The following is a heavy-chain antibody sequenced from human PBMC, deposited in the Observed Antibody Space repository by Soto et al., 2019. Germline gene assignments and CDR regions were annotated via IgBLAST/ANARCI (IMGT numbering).Heavy chain of an antibody. CDR2: IYTGDTT. D-gene: IGHD6-13*01. Sequence: DVQLVETGGGLIQPGGSLRLSCAASGFTVSGNFMSWVRQAPGKGLEWVSIIYTGDTTYYADSVKGRFTISRDNSKNTLYLQINSLRAEDSAVYYCASRFSSSWSALDHWGRGTLVTVSS. CDR3: ASRFSSSWSALDH. V-gene: IGHV3-53*02. J-gene: IGHJ4*02. CDR1: GFTVSGNF.